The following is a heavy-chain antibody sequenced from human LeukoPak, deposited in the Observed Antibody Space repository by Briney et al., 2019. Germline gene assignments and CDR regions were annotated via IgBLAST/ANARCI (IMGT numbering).Heavy chain of an antibody. D-gene: IGHD3-10*01. J-gene: IGHJ3*02. Sequence: GESLNISCKGTRYSFTSYWIGCMRQMPGKGLEWMGIIYPGVSDTRYSLSFQAQVTISADKSISTAYLQWSSLKASDSTMYYCATNTMFRGIHAFDIWGHGTLATVSS. CDR2: IYPGVSDT. CDR1: RYSFTSYW. V-gene: IGHV5-51*01. CDR3: ATNTMFRGIHAFDI.